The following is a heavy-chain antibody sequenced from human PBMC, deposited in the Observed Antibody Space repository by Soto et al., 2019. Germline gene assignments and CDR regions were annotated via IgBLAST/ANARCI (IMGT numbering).Heavy chain of an antibody. CDR3: ARVPDY. CDR2: MYHSGST. V-gene: IGHV4-59*12. CDR1: GGSISSYY. Sequence: SETLSLTCTVSGGSISSYYWSWIRQPPGKGLEWIGYMYHSGSTYYNPSLKSRVTISVDRSRNQFSLKLSSVTAADTAVYYCARVPDYWGQGTLVTVSS. J-gene: IGHJ4*02.